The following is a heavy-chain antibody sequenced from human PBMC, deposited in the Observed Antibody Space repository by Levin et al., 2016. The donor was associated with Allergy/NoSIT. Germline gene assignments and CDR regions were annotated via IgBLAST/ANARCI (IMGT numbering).Heavy chain of an antibody. CDR1: GGSFSGYY. CDR2: INHSGST. J-gene: IGHJ5*02. CDR3: ARVELIRENGHSRSSLRGDWFDP. D-gene: IGHD6-6*01. V-gene: IGHV4-34*01. Sequence: SQTLSLTCAVYGGSFSGYYWSWIRQPPGKGLEWIGEINHSGSTNYNPSLKSRVTISVDTSKNQFSLKLNSVTAADTAGYYCARVELIRENGHSRSSLRGDWFDPWGQGTLVTVSS.